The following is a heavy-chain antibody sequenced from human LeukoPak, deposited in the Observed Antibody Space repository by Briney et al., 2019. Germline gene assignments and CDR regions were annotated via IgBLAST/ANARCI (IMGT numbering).Heavy chain of an antibody. CDR2: ISGSGGNT. CDR1: GFTFFNYA. D-gene: IGHD2-15*01. V-gene: IGHV3-23*01. CDR3: GKDLSYCSGGTCYTSRYYGMDV. J-gene: IGHJ6*02. Sequence: GGSLRLSCAASGFTFFNYAMSWVRQSPGKGLEWVSIISGSGGNTNYADSVKGRFTISRDNSNNTLYLQMNSLRAEDTAVYYCGKDLSYCSGGTCYTSRYYGMDVWGQGTTVTVSS.